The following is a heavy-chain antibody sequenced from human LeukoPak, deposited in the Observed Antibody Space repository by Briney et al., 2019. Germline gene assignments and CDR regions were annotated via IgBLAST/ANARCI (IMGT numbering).Heavy chain of an antibody. D-gene: IGHD5-24*01. J-gene: IGHJ4*02. CDR1: GASISSYY. V-gene: IGHV4-59*08. CDR3: ARVDGYTIDY. CDR2: ISNHGSA. Sequence: SETLSLTCTVSGASISSYYWSWIRQPPGKGLEWIGYISNHGSANYNPSLKSRVTISVDTSKNQFSLKLSSVTAADTAVYYCARVDGYTIDYWGQGTLVTVSS.